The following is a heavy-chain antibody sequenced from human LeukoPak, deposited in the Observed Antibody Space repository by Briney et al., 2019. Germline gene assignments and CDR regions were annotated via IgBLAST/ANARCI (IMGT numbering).Heavy chain of an antibody. CDR3: ARQEDYYRFDY. CDR2: VYYSGTT. J-gene: IGHJ4*02. V-gene: IGHV4-39*01. CDR1: GGSMSSSTYC. Sequence: SETLSLTCTVSGGSMSSSTYCWGWIRQPPGKGLEWIGSVYYSGTTYYNSSLKSRVTLSADTSKNDFSLKLSAVTAADTAVYYCARQEDYYRFDYWGLGTLVTVSP. D-gene: IGHD3-22*01.